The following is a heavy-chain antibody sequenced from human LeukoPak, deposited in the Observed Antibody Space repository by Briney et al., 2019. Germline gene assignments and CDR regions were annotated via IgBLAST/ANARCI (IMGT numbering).Heavy chain of an antibody. D-gene: IGHD2-2*01. J-gene: IGHJ5*02. Sequence: EASVTVSCKASGYTFTSYGISWVRQAPGQGLEWMGWISAYNGNTNYAQKLQGRVTMTTDTSTSTAYMELRSLRSDDTAVYYCARDWQRFVVVPAETPFDPWGQGTLVTVSS. CDR2: ISAYNGNT. V-gene: IGHV1-18*01. CDR1: GYTFTSYG. CDR3: ARDWQRFVVVPAETPFDP.